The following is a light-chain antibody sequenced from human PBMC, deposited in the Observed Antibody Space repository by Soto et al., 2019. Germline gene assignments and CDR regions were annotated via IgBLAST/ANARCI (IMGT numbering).Light chain of an antibody. CDR2: KAS. V-gene: IGKV1-5*03. J-gene: IGKJ2*01. CDR3: QQYSSYPHT. CDR1: KSINMW. Sequence: DIQLTQPPSTLPASVGTRATITCRASKSINMWLAWYQQKPGKAPTLLIFKASFLESGAPSRLSGSGSGTDFTLTIRSLQPDDSATYYCQQYSSYPHTFGQGTKLAIK.